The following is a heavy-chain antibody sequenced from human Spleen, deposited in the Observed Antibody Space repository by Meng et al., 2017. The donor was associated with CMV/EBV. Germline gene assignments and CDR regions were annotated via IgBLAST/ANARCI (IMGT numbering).Heavy chain of an antibody. CDR2: IDIDGRDI. V-gene: IGHV3-74*03. Sequence: VQLVGSGGGLVQPGGSLRLSCAVSGFTLTRYWMHWVREVPGKGLEWVSRIDIDGRDITYADSVRGRFSISRDDAKNTLYLQMNSLRIEDTAVYYCARGVAETLGWEMGYWGQGTLVTVSS. CDR3: ARGVAETLGWEMGY. CDR1: GFTLTRYW. D-gene: IGHD1-26*01. J-gene: IGHJ4*02.